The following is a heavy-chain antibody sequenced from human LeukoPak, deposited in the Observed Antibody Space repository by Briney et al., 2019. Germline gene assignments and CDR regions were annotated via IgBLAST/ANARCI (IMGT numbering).Heavy chain of an antibody. CDR1: GFTFDDYA. V-gene: IGHV3-9*01. CDR3: AKVPARSVVVPAAIVYYFDY. CDR2: VSWNSDNI. J-gene: IGHJ4*02. D-gene: IGHD2-2*02. Sequence: GGSLRLSCASSGFTFDDYAMHWVRQAPGKGLEWVSGVSWNSDNIGYADSLKGRFTISRDNAKNSLYLQMNSLRAEDTAVYYCAKVPARSVVVPAAIVYYFDYWGQGTLVTVSS.